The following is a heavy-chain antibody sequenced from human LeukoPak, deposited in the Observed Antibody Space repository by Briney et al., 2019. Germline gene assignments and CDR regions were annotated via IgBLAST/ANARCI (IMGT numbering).Heavy chain of an antibody. CDR3: GRGYYDGWYYYYYMDV. V-gene: IGHV4-34*01. D-gene: IGHD3-3*01. Sequence: PSETLSLTCAVYGGSFSGYYWSWIRQPPGKGLEWIGEINHSGSTNYNPSLKSRVTISVDTSKNQFSLKLSSVTAADTAVYYCGRGYYDGWYYYYYMDVWGKGTTVTVSS. J-gene: IGHJ6*03. CDR2: INHSGST. CDR1: GGSFSGYY.